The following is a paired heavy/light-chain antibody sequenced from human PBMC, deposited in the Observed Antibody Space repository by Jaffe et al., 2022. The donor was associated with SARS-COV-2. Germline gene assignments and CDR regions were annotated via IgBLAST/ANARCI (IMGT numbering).Heavy chain of an antibody. CDR1: GYTFISYG. D-gene: IGHD3-10*01. V-gene: IGHV1-18*01. CDR3: ARDRDLIYGSGSYRPYKWFDP. CDR2: ISTYNGNT. Sequence: QVQLVQSGAEVKKPGASVKVSCKASGYTFISYGVSWVRQAPGQGLEWMGWISTYNGNTKYAQKFQDRVTMTRDTSTSTAYMELRSLRSDDTAVYYCARDRDLIYGSGSYRPYKWFDPWGQGTLVTVSS. J-gene: IGHJ5*02.
Light chain of an antibody. Sequence: QSVLTQPPSVSAAPGQKVTISCSGSSSNIGNNYVSWYQQVPGTAPKLLIYENNKRPSGIPDRFSGSKSGTSATLGITGLQTGDEADYYCGTWDDSLSAVAFGGGTKLTLL. V-gene: IGLV1-51*02. CDR1: SSNIGNNY. CDR2: ENN. CDR3: GTWDDSLSAVA. J-gene: IGLJ2*01.